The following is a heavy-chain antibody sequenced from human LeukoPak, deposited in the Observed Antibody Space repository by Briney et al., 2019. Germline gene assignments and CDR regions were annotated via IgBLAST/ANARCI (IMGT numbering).Heavy chain of an antibody. CDR2: IYYSGST. CDR3: ARHGVGSSWSYYYYYMDA. J-gene: IGHJ6*03. V-gene: IGHV4-39*01. CDR1: GGSISSSSYY. D-gene: IGHD6-13*01. Sequence: PSETLSLTCTVSGGSISSSSYYWGWIRQPPGRGPEWIGSIYYSGSTYYNPCLKSRVTISVDTSKNQFSLKLSSVTAADTAVYYCARHGVGSSWSYYYYYMDAWGKGTTVTVSS.